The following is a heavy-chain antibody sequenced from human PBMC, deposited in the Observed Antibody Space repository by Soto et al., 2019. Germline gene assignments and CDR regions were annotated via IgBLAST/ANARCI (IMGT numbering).Heavy chain of an antibody. V-gene: IGHV4-30-4*01. CDR2: IHHSGST. D-gene: IGHD3-10*01. Sequence: SETLSLTCTVSGGSISGGDYYWNWIRQPPGKGLEWIGYIHHSGSTYYNPSLQSGLTISVDTSKNQFSLRLTSVTAADPAVYSCARGFPDGEFFLASRGLGTLVTAPQ. J-gene: IGHJ4*02. CDR1: GGSISGGDYY. CDR3: ARGFPDGEFFLAS.